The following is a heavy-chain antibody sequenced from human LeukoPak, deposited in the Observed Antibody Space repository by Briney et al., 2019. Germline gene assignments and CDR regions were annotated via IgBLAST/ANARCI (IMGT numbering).Heavy chain of an antibody. CDR2: ISYDGSNK. V-gene: IGHV3-30-3*01. J-gene: IGHJ4*02. CDR3: ARSAYGDNFDY. D-gene: IGHD4-17*01. Sequence: GSLRLSCAASGFTFSSYAMHWVRQAPGKGLEWVAVISYDGSNKYYADSVKGRFTISRDNSKNTLYLQMNSLRAEDTAVYYCARSAYGDNFDYWGQGTLVTVSS. CDR1: GFTFSSYA.